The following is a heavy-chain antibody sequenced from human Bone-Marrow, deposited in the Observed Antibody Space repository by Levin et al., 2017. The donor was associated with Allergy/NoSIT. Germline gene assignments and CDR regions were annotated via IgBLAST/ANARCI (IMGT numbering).Heavy chain of an antibody. V-gene: IGHV3-48*04. J-gene: IGHJ6*02. CDR3: ARDNYYDSSGYFSRTFYYYVLDV. D-gene: IGHD3-22*01. Sequence: PGESLKISCTASGFTLSSYSMNWVRQAPGKGLEWLSYISVSGTTIYYADSVKGRFTISRDNAKNSLFLQMSSLTAEDTAVYYCARDNYYDSSGYFSRTFYYYVLDVWGQGTTVTVSS. CDR2: ISVSGTTI. CDR1: GFTLSSYS.